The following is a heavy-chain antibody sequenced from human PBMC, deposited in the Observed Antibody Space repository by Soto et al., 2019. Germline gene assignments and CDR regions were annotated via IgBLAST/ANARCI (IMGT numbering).Heavy chain of an antibody. CDR1: GGSISPINW. CDR2: INHTGTT. Sequence: SETLSLTCGVSGGSISPINWWNWVRQRRGKGLEWIGDINHTGTTNYNPSLESRVTISVDTSKNQFSLKLSSVTAADTAIYYCATRITVFGLLIPPFDPWGQGTQVTVSS. D-gene: IGHD3-3*01. CDR3: ATRITVFGLLIPPFDP. V-gene: IGHV4-4*02. J-gene: IGHJ5*02.